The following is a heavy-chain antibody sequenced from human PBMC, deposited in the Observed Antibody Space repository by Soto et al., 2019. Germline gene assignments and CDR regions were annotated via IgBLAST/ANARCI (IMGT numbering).Heavy chain of an antibody. CDR3: AREAGCSGTHCNVYFDY. D-gene: IGHD2-15*01. CDR2: ISYESIST. J-gene: IGHJ4*01. V-gene: IGHV3-30*03. Sequence: PGWSLRLSCVASRLTFSNYGMHWVRQAPGKGLEWVAVISYESISTVYRDSVRGRFTISRDNSRNTLYLHMNSLTPEDTAVYYCAREAGCSGTHCNVYFDYWGPGTLVTVAS. CDR1: RLTFSNYG.